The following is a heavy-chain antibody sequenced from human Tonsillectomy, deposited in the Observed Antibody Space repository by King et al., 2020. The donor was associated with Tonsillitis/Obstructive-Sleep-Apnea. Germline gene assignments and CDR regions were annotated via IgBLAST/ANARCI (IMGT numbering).Heavy chain of an antibody. V-gene: IGHV3-23*04. CDR1: GFTFSSYG. J-gene: IGHJ5*02. CDR3: AKEPRRGYCSGGSCYPFPGWFDP. D-gene: IGHD2-15*01. CDR2: ISGSGGST. Sequence: VQLVESGGGLVQPGGSLRLSCAASGFTFSSYGMSWVRQAPGKGLEWVSAISGSGGSTYYADSVKGRFTLSRDNSKKTLYLQKNSLRAEDTAVYYCAKEPRRGYCSGGSCYPFPGWFDPWGQGTLVTVSS.